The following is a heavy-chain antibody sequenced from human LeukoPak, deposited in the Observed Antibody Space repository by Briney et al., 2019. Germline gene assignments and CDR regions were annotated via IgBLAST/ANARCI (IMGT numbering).Heavy chain of an antibody. J-gene: IGHJ6*02. Sequence: VASVKVSCKASGYTFTSYDINWVRQATGQGLEWMGWMNPNSGNTGYAQKFQGRVTMTRDTSISTAYMELSRLRSDDTAVYYCARDYCSSTSCYTYYYYGMDVWGQGTTVTVSS. V-gene: IGHV1-8*01. CDR1: GYTFTSYD. CDR3: ARDYCSSTSCYTYYYYGMDV. D-gene: IGHD2-2*02. CDR2: MNPNSGNT.